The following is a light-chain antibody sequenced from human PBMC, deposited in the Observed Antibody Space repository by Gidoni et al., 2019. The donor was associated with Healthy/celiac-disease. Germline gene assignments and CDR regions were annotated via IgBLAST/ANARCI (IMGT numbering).Light chain of an antibody. CDR3: LQDYNYPYT. J-gene: IGKJ2*01. CDR2: AAS. V-gene: IGKV1-6*01. CDR1: QCIRYD. Sequence: AIQLTQSPPSRSASVGDRHTITCRASQCIRYDLGWYQQKPGKAPKHLIYAASSLQSGLLSRFSGSGSGTDFTLTISSLQPEDFATYYCLQDYNYPYTFGQGTKLEIK.